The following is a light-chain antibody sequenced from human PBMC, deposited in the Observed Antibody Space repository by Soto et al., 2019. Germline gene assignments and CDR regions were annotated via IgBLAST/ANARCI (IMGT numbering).Light chain of an antibody. Sequence: DIQMTQSPSSVSASVGDRVTITCRASQSIGSWLAWYQQKPGTVPKLLIYAASSLQSGVPSRFNGSGAGTEFTLTITSLQPEDFGTYYCQQGDSFPITFGQGTRLEIK. J-gene: IGKJ5*01. CDR1: QSIGSW. CDR3: QQGDSFPIT. CDR2: AAS. V-gene: IGKV1-12*01.